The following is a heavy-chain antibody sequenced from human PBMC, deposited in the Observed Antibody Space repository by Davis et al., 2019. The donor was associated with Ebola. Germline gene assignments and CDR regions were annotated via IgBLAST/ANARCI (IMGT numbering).Heavy chain of an antibody. CDR2: IRQDGSEK. D-gene: IGHD3-16*01. Sequence: GESLKISCAASGFSFSSHWMSWVRQAPGKGLEWVANIRQDGSEKHYVDSVKGRFTISRDNAKNSLYLQMNNLRAEDTAVYYCAREAVWRFDPWGQGTLVTVSS. CDR3: AREAVWRFDP. V-gene: IGHV3-7*03. CDR1: GFSFSSHW. J-gene: IGHJ5*02.